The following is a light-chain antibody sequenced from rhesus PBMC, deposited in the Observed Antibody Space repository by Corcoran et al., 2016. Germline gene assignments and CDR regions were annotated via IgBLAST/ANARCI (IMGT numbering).Light chain of an antibody. V-gene: IGLV2-38*01. Sequence: QSALTQPPSVSRSLGQSVTISCLGTSTDIGGYNGVSWYRHHPGTAPRLLIYEVNKRPSGVSDRFSGSKSGTTASLTISGLQPEDEADYYCVSYRSGMTFIFGGGTRLTVL. CDR2: EVN. J-gene: IGLJ1*01. CDR1: STDIGGYNG. CDR3: VSYRSGMTFI.